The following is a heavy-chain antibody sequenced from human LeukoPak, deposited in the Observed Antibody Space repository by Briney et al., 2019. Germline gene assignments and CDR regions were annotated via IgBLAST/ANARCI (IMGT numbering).Heavy chain of an antibody. CDR2: IGGSGGGT. J-gene: IGHJ4*02. D-gene: IGHD3-10*01. CDR1: GFFFISPF. Sequence: PGRSLKLSCAPSGFFFISPFINSVSQAPGKGLEWVSSIGGSGGGTYYADSVKDRFTISRDNSKNTLYLLMNTLRGDDTAVYYCAKISGSGSSHSDSWGQGTLVTVSS. V-gene: IGHV3-23*01. CDR3: AKISGSGSSHSDS.